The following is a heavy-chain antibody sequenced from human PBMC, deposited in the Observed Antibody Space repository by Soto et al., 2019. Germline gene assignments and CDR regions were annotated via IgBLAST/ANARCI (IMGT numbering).Heavy chain of an antibody. J-gene: IGHJ4*02. V-gene: IGHV3-30-3*01. CDR1: GFTFSSYA. CDR3: ARDPALIVVVTAMVDFIDY. Sequence: GGSLRLSCAASGFTFSSYAMHWVRQAPGKGLEWVAVISYDGSNKYYADSVKGRFTISRDNSKNTLYLQMNSLRAEDTAVYYCARDPALIVVVTAMVDFIDYWGQGTLVTVSS. D-gene: IGHD2-21*02. CDR2: ISYDGSNK.